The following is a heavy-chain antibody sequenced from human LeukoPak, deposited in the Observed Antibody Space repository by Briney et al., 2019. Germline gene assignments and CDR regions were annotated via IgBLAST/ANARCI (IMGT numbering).Heavy chain of an antibody. CDR2: ISSSSSYI. V-gene: IGHV3-21*04. J-gene: IGHJ4*02. Sequence: GSLRLSCAASGFTFSSYSMNWVRQAPGKGLEWVSSISSSSSYIYYADSVKGRFTISRDNAKNSLYLQMNSLRAEDTAVYYCARADEVGSTTIDYWGQGTLVTVSP. CDR1: GFTFSSYS. CDR3: ARADEVGSTTIDY. D-gene: IGHD1-26*01.